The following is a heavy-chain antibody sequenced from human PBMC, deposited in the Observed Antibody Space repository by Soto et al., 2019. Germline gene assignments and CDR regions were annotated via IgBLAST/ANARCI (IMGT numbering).Heavy chain of an antibody. V-gene: IGHV1-2*02. D-gene: IGHD3-3*01. J-gene: IGHJ6*02. CDR2: INPKSGGT. CDR3: AKCHITSCGVVIVYYYYGMDV. CDR1: GYTFTVYY. Sequence: ASVKVSCKASGYTFTVYYMHWVRQAPGQGLEWMGWINPKSGGTNYAQRFQGRVTMTRDTSISTVYMELSRLRSEDTAVYYCAKCHITSCGVVIVYYYYGMDVWGQGTTVTVSS.